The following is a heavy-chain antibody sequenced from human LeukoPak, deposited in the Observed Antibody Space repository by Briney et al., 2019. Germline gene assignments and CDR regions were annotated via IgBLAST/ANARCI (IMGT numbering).Heavy chain of an antibody. J-gene: IGHJ4*02. CDR3: ARRPGGLPPAFDF. D-gene: IGHD3-16*01. Sequence: GESLKISCEGSGYNFTTYWIAWVRQMPGKGLEWMGIIYPGDFDIRYSPSFQGQVTISADKSINTAYLQWSSLKASDTAMYYCARRPGGLPPAFDFWGQGTLVTVSS. V-gene: IGHV5-51*01. CDR2: IYPGDFDI. CDR1: GYNFTTYW.